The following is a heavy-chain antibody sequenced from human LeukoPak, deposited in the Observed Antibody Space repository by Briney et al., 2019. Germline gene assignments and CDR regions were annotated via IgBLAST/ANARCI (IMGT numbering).Heavy chain of an antibody. V-gene: IGHV4-61*02. J-gene: IGHJ6*03. CDR3: ARSYDFWRVNYMDV. CDR2: FYTSGST. CDR1: GGSISSGSYY. Sequence: TSETLSLTCTVSGGSISSGSYYWSWIRQPAGKGLEWIGRFYTSGSTNYNPSLKSRVTISVDTSKNQFSLKLSSVTAADTAVYYCARSYDFWRVNYMDVWGKGTTVTVSS. D-gene: IGHD3-3*01.